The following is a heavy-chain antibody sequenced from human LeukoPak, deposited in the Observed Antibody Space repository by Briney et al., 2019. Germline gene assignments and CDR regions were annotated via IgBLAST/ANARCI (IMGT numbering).Heavy chain of an antibody. D-gene: IGHD5-18*01. CDR3: ARAAGYSYGYYY. V-gene: IGHV4-59*01. J-gene: IGHJ4*02. CDR2: IYYSGGT. CDR1: GGSISSYY. Sequence: SETLSLTCTVSGGSISSYYWSWIRQPPGKGLEWIGYIYYSGGTNYNPSLKSRVTISVDTSKNQFSLKLSSVTAADTAVYYCARAAGYSYGYYYWGQGTLVTVSS.